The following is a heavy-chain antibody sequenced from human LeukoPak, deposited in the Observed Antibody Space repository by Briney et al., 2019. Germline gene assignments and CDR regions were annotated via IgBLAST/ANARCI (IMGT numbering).Heavy chain of an antibody. CDR2: IWYDGSNK. J-gene: IGHJ5*02. D-gene: IGHD3-16*01. V-gene: IGHV3-33*01. CDR3: ARDWGGLNWFDP. CDR1: GFTFSSYG. Sequence: GGSLRLSCAASGFTFSSYGMHWVRQAPGKGLEWVAVIWYDGSNKYYADSVKGRFTISRDNSKNTLYLQMNSLRAEDTAVYYCARDWGGLNWFDPWGQGTLVTVSS.